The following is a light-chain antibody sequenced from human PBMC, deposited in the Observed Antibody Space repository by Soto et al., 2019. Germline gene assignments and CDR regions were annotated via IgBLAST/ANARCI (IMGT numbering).Light chain of an antibody. V-gene: IGKV3-20*01. Sequence: EIVLTQSPGTLSLSPGERATLSCRASQSISSGYLAWYQQKPGQAPRLLIYGASSRATGIPDRFSGSGSETDFTLTISRLEPEDFAVYYCQRHGTSLTWTFGQGTKVDIK. CDR1: QSISSGY. J-gene: IGKJ1*01. CDR3: QRHGTSLTWT. CDR2: GAS.